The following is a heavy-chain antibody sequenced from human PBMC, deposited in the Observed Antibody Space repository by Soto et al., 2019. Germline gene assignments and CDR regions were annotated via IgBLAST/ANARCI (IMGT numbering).Heavy chain of an antibody. Sequence: GGSLRLSCAASGFTFSSYGMHWVRQAPGKGLEWVAVIWYDGSNKYYADSVKGRFTISRDNSKNTLYLQMNGLRAEDTAVYYCARAMVRGVIDFNYYYYGMDVWGQGTTVTVS. CDR2: IWYDGSNK. CDR3: ARAMVRGVIDFNYYYYGMDV. V-gene: IGHV3-33*01. J-gene: IGHJ6*02. CDR1: GFTFSSYG. D-gene: IGHD3-10*01.